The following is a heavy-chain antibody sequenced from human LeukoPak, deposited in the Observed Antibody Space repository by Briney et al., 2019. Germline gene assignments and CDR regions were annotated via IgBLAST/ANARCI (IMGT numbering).Heavy chain of an antibody. J-gene: IGHJ4*02. Sequence: SETLSLTCTVSGGSISSGGYYWSWIRQPPGKGLEWIGYIYHNGSTYYNPSLKSRVTISVDRSKNQFSLKLSSVTAADTAVYYCARDPAALYYFDYWGQGTLVTVSS. D-gene: IGHD6-13*01. V-gene: IGHV4-30-2*01. CDR3: ARDPAALYYFDY. CDR1: GGSISSGGYY. CDR2: IYHNGST.